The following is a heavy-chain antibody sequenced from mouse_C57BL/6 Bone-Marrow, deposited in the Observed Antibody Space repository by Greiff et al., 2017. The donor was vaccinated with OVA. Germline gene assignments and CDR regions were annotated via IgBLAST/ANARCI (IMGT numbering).Heavy chain of an antibody. D-gene: IGHD1-1*01. V-gene: IGHV1-53*01. CDR2: INPSNGGT. CDR3: ARSGYGSSQAWFAY. J-gene: IGHJ3*01. CDR1: GYTFTSYW. Sequence: QVQLKQPGAELVKPGASVKLSCKASGYTFTSYWMHWVKQRPGQGLEWIGNINPSNGGTNYNEKFKSKATLTVDKSSSTAYMQLSSLTSEDSAVYYCARSGYGSSQAWFAYWGQGTLVTVSA.